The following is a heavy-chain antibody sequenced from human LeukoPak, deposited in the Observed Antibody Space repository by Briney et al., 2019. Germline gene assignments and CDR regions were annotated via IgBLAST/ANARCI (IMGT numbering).Heavy chain of an antibody. CDR1: GYTFTSYW. Sequence: GESLKISCKGSGYTFTSYWIGWVRQMPGKGLELMGIIYPGDSDTRYSPSFLGQVTISADKSISTAYLQWSSLKASDTAMYYCARQSGYSYGPQTGYNWFDPWGQGTLVTVSS. CDR2: IYPGDSDT. CDR3: ARQSGYSYGPQTGYNWFDP. J-gene: IGHJ5*02. V-gene: IGHV5-51*01. D-gene: IGHD5-18*01.